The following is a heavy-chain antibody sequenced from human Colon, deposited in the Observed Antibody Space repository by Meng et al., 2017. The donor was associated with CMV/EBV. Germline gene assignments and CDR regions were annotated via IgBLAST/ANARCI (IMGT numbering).Heavy chain of an antibody. Sequence: GGSLRLSCEASQFTFKNFAMHWARQAPGKGLQWVSTISGSGLTTYYADSVKGRFTVSRDNSEDTLYLQMHSLRAEDTAVYYCATDRSLREIVPAAVAFGYWGQGTAVTVSS. V-gene: IGHV3-23*01. J-gene: IGHJ4*03. CDR2: ISGSGLTT. D-gene: IGHD2-2*01. CDR3: ATDRSLREIVPAAVAFGY. CDR1: QFTFKNFA.